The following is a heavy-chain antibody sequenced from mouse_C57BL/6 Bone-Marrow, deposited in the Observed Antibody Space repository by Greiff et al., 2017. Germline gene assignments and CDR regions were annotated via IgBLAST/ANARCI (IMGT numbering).Heavy chain of an antibody. D-gene: IGHD2-4*01. Sequence: VKLMESGPELVKPGASVKISCKASGYAFSSSWMNWVKQRPGKGLEWIGRIYPGDGDTNYNGKFKGKATLTADKSSSTAYMQLRSLPSEDSAVYFCANDYDGGYYWGQGTTLTVSS. CDR2: IYPGDGDT. J-gene: IGHJ2*01. CDR1: GYAFSSSW. V-gene: IGHV1-82*01. CDR3: ANDYDGGYY.